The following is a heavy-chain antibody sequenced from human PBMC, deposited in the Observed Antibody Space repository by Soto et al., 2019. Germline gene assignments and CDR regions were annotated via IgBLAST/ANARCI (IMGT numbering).Heavy chain of an antibody. D-gene: IGHD5-18*01. CDR2: ISGNGDKT. J-gene: IGHJ6*02. V-gene: IGHV3-23*01. CDR1: GFTFSTYA. CDR3: AKDPGYTYGHGLDV. Sequence: EVQLLESGGDLVQPGGSLRLSCAPSGFTFSTYAMNWVCQAPGKGLEWVSGISGNGDKTYYADSVKGRFTISRDNSKKMLYLQMNTLRAEDTAVYYCAKDPGYTYGHGLDVWGQGTTVTVSS.